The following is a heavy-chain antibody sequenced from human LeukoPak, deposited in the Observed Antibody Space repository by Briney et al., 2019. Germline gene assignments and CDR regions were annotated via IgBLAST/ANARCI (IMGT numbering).Heavy chain of an antibody. V-gene: IGHV3-33*01. CDR2: IWYDGSNK. CDR1: GFTFSTYG. Sequence: GESLRLSCAASGFTFSTYGMHWVRQAPGKGLEWVAVIWYDGSNKYYADSVKGRFTISRDNSKNTLDLQMNSLRAEDTAVYYCARDRMALFDCWGQGTLVTVSS. CDR3: ARDRMALFDC. D-gene: IGHD2-8*01. J-gene: IGHJ4*02.